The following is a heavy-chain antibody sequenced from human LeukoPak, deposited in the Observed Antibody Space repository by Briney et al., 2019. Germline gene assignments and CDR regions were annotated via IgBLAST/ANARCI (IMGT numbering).Heavy chain of an antibody. CDR3: GRLNTDWGFLFDS. V-gene: IGHV4-39*01. CDR2: IYYSGST. D-gene: IGHD7-27*01. J-gene: IGHJ4*02. Sequence: SETLSLTCTVSGGYISSTSYYWGWIRQPPGKGLEWIGTIYYSGSTYYNPSLKSRVTISVDTSMNQFSLKLTSVTAADTAVYYCGRLNTDWGFLFDSWGQGTLVTVSS. CDR1: GGYISSTSYY.